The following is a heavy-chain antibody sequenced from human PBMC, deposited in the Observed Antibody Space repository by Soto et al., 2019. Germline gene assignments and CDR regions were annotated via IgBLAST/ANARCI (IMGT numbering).Heavy chain of an antibody. CDR1: EYRFTAYY. CDR2: INPNTGDT. V-gene: IGHV1-2*02. D-gene: IGHD1-1*01. Sequence: QVQLVQSGAEVKKPGASVKVSCRASEYRFTAYYIHWVRQAPGQGLEWMELINPNTGDTNYAQHFQRRVTMTRDSSISTAYMDLSRLRSDDTAIYYCARDGNRSGDYWGQGTLVTVAS. J-gene: IGHJ4*02. CDR3: ARDGNRSGDY.